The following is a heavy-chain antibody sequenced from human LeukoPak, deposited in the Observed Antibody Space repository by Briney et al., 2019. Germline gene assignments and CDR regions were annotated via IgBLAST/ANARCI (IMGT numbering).Heavy chain of an antibody. CDR3: ARGQKYYYDSSGYGPNDY. J-gene: IGHJ4*02. CDR2: INHSGST. CDR1: GGSFSGYY. D-gene: IGHD3-22*01. Sequence: ASETLSLTCAVYGGSFSGYYLSWIRQPPGKGLEWIGEINHSGSTKYNPSLKSRVTISIDTSKNQFSLKVSSVTAADTAVYYCARGQKYYYDSSGYGPNDYWGQATLVTVSS. V-gene: IGHV4-34*01.